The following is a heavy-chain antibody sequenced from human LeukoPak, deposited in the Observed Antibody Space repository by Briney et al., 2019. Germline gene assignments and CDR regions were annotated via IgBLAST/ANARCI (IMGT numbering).Heavy chain of an antibody. J-gene: IGHJ4*02. CDR1: GGSISSYY. Sequence: SETLSLTCTVSGGSISSYYWSWIRQPPGKGLEWIGYIYYSGSTNYNPSLKSRVTMSVDTSKNQFSLKLSSVTAADTAVYYCARGVPMTIYYFGYWGQGTLVTVSS. CDR2: IYYSGST. CDR3: ARGVPMTIYYFGY. V-gene: IGHV4-59*01. D-gene: IGHD2/OR15-2a*01.